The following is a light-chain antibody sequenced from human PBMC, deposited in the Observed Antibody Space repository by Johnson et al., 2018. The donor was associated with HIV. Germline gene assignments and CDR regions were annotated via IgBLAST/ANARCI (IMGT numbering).Light chain of an antibody. Sequence: QSALTQPPSVSAAPGQKVTISCSGSSSNIGNNYVSWYQQLPGTAPKLLIYENNKRPSGIPDRFSGSKSGTSATLGITGLQTGDEADYYCGTWDSSLCAGVFGTGTKV. V-gene: IGLV1-51*02. CDR2: ENN. CDR1: SSNIGNNY. J-gene: IGLJ1*01. CDR3: GTWDSSLCAGV.